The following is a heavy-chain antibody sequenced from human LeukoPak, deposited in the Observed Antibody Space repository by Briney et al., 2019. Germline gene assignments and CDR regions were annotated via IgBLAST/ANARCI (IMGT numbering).Heavy chain of an antibody. D-gene: IGHD1-26*01. CDR3: AKDRGEWELLREFDY. CDR1: GFTFSSYA. V-gene: IGHV3-23*01. CDR2: ISGSGGST. Sequence: AGGSLRLSCAASGFTFSSYAMSWVRQAPGKGLEWVSAISGSGGSTYYADSVKGRFTISRDNSKNTLYLQMNSLRAEDTAVYYCAKDRGEWELLREFDYWGQGTLVTVSS. J-gene: IGHJ4*02.